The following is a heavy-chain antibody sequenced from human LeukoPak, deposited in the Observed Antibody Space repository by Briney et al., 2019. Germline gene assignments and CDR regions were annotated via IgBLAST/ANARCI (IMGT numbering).Heavy chain of an antibody. CDR1: GYTLRELS. J-gene: IGHJ6*03. Sequence: GASVKVSCKVSGYTLRELSMHWVRQAPAKGLQWMGVFDPEDGESIIAQKFQSRLTMTEDTSTDTAYMELSSLTSEDTAMYYCATGHCNTSSCYYYYMDVWGKGTTVTVSS. D-gene: IGHD2/OR15-2a*01. V-gene: IGHV1-24*01. CDR3: ATGHCNTSSCYYYYMDV. CDR2: FDPEDGES.